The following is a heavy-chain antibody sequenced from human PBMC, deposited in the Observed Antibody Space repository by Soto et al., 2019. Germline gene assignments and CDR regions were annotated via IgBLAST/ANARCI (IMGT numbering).Heavy chain of an antibody. CDR3: ARDDSERPATY. Sequence: PSETLSLTCIVSGGSISSYYWSWTRQPPGKGLEWIGYFYNSGSTNYNPSLKSRVTISVDTSKNQFSLQLSSVTAADTAVYYCARDDSERPATYWGQGTLVTVSS. V-gene: IGHV4-59*01. J-gene: IGHJ4*02. CDR1: GGSISSYY. D-gene: IGHD3-10*01. CDR2: FYNSGST.